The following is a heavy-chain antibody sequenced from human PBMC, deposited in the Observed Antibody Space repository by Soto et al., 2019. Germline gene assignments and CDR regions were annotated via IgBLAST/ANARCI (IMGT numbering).Heavy chain of an antibody. V-gene: IGHV3-33*01. D-gene: IGHD5-12*01. J-gene: IGHJ6*02. CDR3: VRAAGYSGNDYVYYYGMDV. CDR2: VWYDGGNK. Sequence: QVQLVESGGGVVRPGRSLRLSCAASGFTFSSYGMHWVRQAPGKGLEWVALVWYDGGNKYYADSVKGRFTISRDNSKNTLYLQMNSLRDEDTAVYYCVRAAGYSGNDYVYYYGMDVWGQGTTVTVSS. CDR1: GFTFSSYG.